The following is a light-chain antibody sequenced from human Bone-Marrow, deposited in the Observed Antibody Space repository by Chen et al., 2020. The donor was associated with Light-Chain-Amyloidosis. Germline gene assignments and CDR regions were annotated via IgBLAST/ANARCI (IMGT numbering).Light chain of an antibody. V-gene: IGLV2-18*02. J-gene: IGLJ3*02. Sequence: QSALTQPPSVSGSPGQSVTISCTGTRSDIGAYKRVSWFHQPPGTAPTLIIYEVTNRPSGVPDRFSGSKSGNTASLTISGLQAEDEGHYYCNSYAGRNTFVVFGGGTKLTVV. CDR3: NSYAGRNTFVV. CDR2: EVT. CDR1: RSDIGAYKR.